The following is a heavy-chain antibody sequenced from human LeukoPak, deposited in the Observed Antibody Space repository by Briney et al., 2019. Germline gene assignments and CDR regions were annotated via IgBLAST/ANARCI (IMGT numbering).Heavy chain of an antibody. CDR1: GGSISNYY. V-gene: IGHV4-59*01. Sequence: TSETLSLTCTVSGGSISNYYWSWIRQAPGKGLEWLGHIDFSEMTKYNPSLKSRVTISADTSKNQFSLKLNSVTAADTAVYFCARRGYTYPDALDVWSQGTMVTVSS. D-gene: IGHD3-22*01. J-gene: IGHJ3*01. CDR3: ARRGYTYPDALDV. CDR2: IDFSEMT.